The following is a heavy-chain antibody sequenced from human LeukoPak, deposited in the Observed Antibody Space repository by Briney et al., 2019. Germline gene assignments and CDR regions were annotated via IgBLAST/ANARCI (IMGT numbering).Heavy chain of an antibody. D-gene: IGHD2/OR15-2a*01. CDR2: ISSSSSYI. V-gene: IGHV3-21*01. Sequence: PGGSLRLSCAASGFTFSSYSMNWVRQAPGKGLEWVSSISSSSSYIYYADSVKGRFTISRDNSKNMVYLQVNSLRSEDTAVYYCAKDLTGFSTTWYPWGQGTLVTVSS. J-gene: IGHJ5*02. CDR3: AKDLTGFSTTWYP. CDR1: GFTFSSYS.